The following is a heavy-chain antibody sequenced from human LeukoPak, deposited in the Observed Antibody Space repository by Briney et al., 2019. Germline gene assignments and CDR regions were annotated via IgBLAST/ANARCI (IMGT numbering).Heavy chain of an antibody. V-gene: IGHV3-23*01. Sequence: GGSLRLSCAASGFTFSSYAMHWVRQAPGKGLGWVSTISGGGDATYYADSVKGRFTISRDNSKNTLYLQMNSLRVEDTAVYYCARDSSMLRGPLVIYYFDFWGQGTLVTVSS. CDR1: GFTFSSYA. D-gene: IGHD3-10*01. CDR3: ARDSSMLRGPLVIYYFDF. J-gene: IGHJ4*02. CDR2: ISGGGDAT.